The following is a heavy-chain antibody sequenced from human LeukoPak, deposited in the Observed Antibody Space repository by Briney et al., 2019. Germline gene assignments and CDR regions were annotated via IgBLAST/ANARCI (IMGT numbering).Heavy chain of an antibody. V-gene: IGHV3-48*02. D-gene: IGHD5-18*01. CDR2: ISSSSSTI. CDR3: ARDRGYSYGYASDY. Sequence: GGSLRLSCAASGFTFISYNMNWVRQAPGKGLEWVSFISSSSSTICYADSVKGRFTISRDNAKNSLYLQMNSLRDEDTAVYYCARDRGYSYGYASDYWGQGTLVTVSS. J-gene: IGHJ4*02. CDR1: GFTFISYN.